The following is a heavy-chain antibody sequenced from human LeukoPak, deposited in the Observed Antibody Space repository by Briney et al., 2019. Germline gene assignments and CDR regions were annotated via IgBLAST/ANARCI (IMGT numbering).Heavy chain of an antibody. V-gene: IGHV4-59*01. Sequence: SETLCLTCTVSGGSISTYYWSWIRQPPGKGLEWIGYIYHSGSTNYNPSLKSRITISVDTSQNQFSLKLSSVTAADTAVYYCARDGYSGSDALWGQGTLVTVSS. CDR3: ARDGYSGSDAL. D-gene: IGHD5-12*01. J-gene: IGHJ4*02. CDR2: IYHSGST. CDR1: GGSISTYY.